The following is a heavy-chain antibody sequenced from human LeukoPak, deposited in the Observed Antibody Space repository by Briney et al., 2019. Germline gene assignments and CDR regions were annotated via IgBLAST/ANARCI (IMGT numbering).Heavy chain of an antibody. Sequence: PGRSLRLSCAASGFIFSSYWMSWVRQAPGKGLEWVANIKQDGSEKYYVDSVKGRFTISRDNAKNSLYLQMNSLRAEDTAVYYCARDLGAVALPGYWGQGTLVTVSS. J-gene: IGHJ4*02. CDR1: GFIFSSYW. CDR2: IKQDGSEK. CDR3: ARDLGAVALPGY. V-gene: IGHV3-7*01. D-gene: IGHD6-19*01.